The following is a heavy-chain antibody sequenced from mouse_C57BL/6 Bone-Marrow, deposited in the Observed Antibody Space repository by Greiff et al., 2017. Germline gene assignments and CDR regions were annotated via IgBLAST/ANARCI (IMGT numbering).Heavy chain of an antibody. Sequence: VQLQQSGAELMKPGASVKLSCKATGYTFTGYWIEWVKQRPGNGLEWIGEILPGSGSTNYNEQFKGKATFTADTSSNTSYMQLSSLTTEDSAIYYCASEGGYYGSSWPYWGQGTLVTVSA. J-gene: IGHJ3*01. CDR3: ASEGGYYGSSWPY. CDR1: GYTFTGYW. V-gene: IGHV1-9*01. CDR2: ILPGSGST. D-gene: IGHD1-1*01.